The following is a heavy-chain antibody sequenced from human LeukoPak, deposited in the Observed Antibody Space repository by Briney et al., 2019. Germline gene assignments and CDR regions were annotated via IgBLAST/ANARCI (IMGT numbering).Heavy chain of an antibody. Sequence: SQTLSLTCTVSGGSISSGGYYWGWLRQPPGKGREGIGYIYHSGSTYYNPSHKGRVTISVDRSKNQFSLKLSSVTAADTAVYYCGRVPNWAYWYFDLWGRGTLVTVSS. CDR2: IYHSGST. V-gene: IGHV4-30-2*01. J-gene: IGHJ2*01. D-gene: IGHD7-27*01. CDR1: GGSISSGGYY. CDR3: GRVPNWAYWYFDL.